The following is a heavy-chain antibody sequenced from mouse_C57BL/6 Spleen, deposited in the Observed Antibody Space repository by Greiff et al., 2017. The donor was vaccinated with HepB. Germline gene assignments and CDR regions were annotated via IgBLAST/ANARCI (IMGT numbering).Heavy chain of an antibody. J-gene: IGHJ2*01. CDR3: ARSPYYYYGSSYFDY. V-gene: IGHV1-80*01. CDR2: IYPGDGDT. D-gene: IGHD1-1*01. CDR1: GYAFSSYW. Sequence: VQVVESGAELVKPGASVKISCKASGYAFSSYWMNWVKQRPGKGLEWIGQIYPGDGDTNYNGKFKGKATLTADKSSSTAYMQLSSLTSEDSAVYFCARSPYYYYGSSYFDYWGQGTTLTVSS.